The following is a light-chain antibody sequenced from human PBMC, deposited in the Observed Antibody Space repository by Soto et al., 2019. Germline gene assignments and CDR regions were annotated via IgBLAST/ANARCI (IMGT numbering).Light chain of an antibody. CDR1: YSDIGSNY. CDR2: KNN. Sequence: QSVLTQPPSASGTPGQRVTISCPGSYSDIGSNYVYWYQHLPGTAPKLLIYKNNQRPSGVPDRSSGSKSGTSASLAISGLRSEDEADYYCAAWDDSLSAWVFGGGTKLTVL. V-gene: IGLV1-47*01. CDR3: AAWDDSLSAWV. J-gene: IGLJ3*02.